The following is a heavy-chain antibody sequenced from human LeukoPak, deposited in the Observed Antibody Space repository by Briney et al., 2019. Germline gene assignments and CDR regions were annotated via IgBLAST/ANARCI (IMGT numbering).Heavy chain of an antibody. CDR2: IRYDGSNK. V-gene: IGHV3-30*02. Sequence: GGSLRLSCAASGFTFSSYGMHWVRQAPGKGLEWVAFIRYDGSNKYYADSVKGRFTTSRDNSKNTLYLQMNSLRAEDTAVYYCAKESYIAVAGTFDYWGQGTLVTVSS. CDR3: AKESYIAVAGTFDY. CDR1: GFTFSSYG. D-gene: IGHD6-19*01. J-gene: IGHJ4*02.